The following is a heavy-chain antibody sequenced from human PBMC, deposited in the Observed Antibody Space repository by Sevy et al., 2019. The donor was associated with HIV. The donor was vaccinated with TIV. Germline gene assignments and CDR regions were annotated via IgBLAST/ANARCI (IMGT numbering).Heavy chain of an antibody. CDR1: GFIFSTYG. CDR2: LWYDGINK. Sequence: GGSLSLSCVASGFIFSTYGMHWVRQAPGKGREWGAVLWYDGINKDYVESVKGRFIISRDNSKNTMYLEMDSLRAEDTAVYYCARDSRNGLDPWGQGALVTVSS. CDR3: ARDSRNGLDP. D-gene: IGHD2-8*01. V-gene: IGHV3-33*01. J-gene: IGHJ5*02.